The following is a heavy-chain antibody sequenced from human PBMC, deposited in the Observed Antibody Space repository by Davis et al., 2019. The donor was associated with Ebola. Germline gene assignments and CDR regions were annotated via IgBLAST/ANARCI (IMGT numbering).Heavy chain of an antibody. D-gene: IGHD4-17*01. J-gene: IGHJ2*01. V-gene: IGHV3-33*03. CDR1: GFTFSSCG. Sequence: GESLKISCAASGFTFSSCGMHWVRQTPGKGLEWVAVIWYDGSNKNYADSVKGRFTISRDNAKNSLYLQMNSLRAEDTALYYCAKDATVTGDWYFDLWGRGTLVTVSS. CDR3: AKDATVTGDWYFDL. CDR2: IWYDGSNK.